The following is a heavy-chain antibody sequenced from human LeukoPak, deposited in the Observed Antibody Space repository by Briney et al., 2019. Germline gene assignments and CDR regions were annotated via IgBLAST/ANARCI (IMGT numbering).Heavy chain of an antibody. CDR3: APYYYESSDYYNWFDP. J-gene: IGHJ5*02. D-gene: IGHD3-22*01. CDR2: IIPVFGTT. V-gene: IGHV1-69*13. Sequence: ASVKVSCKASGGTFSSYAISWVRQAPGQGLEWMGGIIPVFGTTNYAQKFQGRVTITADESTSTAYMELSSLRFEDTAVYCCAPYYYESSDYYNWFDPWGQGTLVTVSS. CDR1: GGTFSSYA.